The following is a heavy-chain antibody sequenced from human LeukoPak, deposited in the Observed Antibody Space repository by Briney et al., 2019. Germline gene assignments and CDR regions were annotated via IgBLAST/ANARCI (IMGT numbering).Heavy chain of an antibody. V-gene: IGHV4-38-2*01. D-gene: IGHD3-9*01. CDR3: ARLGDILTGYLFDY. CDR2: IYHSGST. J-gene: IGHJ4*02. CDR1: GGSFSGYY. Sequence: NPSETLSLTCAVYGGSFSGYYWGWLRQPPGKGLEWIGSIYHSGSTYYNPSLKSRVTISVDTSKNQFSLKLSSVTAADTAVYYCARLGDILTGYLFDYWGQGTLVTVSS.